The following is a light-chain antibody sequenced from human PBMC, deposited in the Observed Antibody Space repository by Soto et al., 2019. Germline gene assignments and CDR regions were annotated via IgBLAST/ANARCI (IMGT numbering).Light chain of an antibody. Sequence: DIQMTQSPSSVSASVGDRVTITCRASQGISNWLAWYQQKPGKAPKLLIYSASNLESGVPSRFSGSGSGTDFTLTISRLQPEDFATYYCQQANSFRTFGQGTKVDIK. CDR2: SAS. CDR1: QGISNW. V-gene: IGKV1-12*01. CDR3: QQANSFRT. J-gene: IGKJ1*01.